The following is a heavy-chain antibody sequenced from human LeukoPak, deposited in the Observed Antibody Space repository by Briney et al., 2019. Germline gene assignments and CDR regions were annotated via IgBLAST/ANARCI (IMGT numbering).Heavy chain of an antibody. Sequence: SETLSLTCTVSGGSISSGGYYWSWIRQHPGKGLEWIGYIYYSGSTYYNPSLKSRVTISVDTSKNQFSLKLSSVTAADTAVYYCARDGWNGDWFDPWGQGTLVTVSS. J-gene: IGHJ5*02. CDR3: ARDGWNGDWFDP. D-gene: IGHD1-1*01. CDR1: GGSISSGGYY. V-gene: IGHV4-31*03. CDR2: IYYSGST.